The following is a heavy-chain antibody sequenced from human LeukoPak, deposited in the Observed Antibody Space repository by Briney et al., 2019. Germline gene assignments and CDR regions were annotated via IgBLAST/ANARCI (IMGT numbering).Heavy chain of an antibody. Sequence: KPSETLSLTCTVSGGSISSYYWSWIRQPPGKGLEWIGYIYYSGSTNYNPSLKSRVTISVDTSKNQFSLKLSSVTAADTAVYYCARHIPEPYSSGWYVVHEYGMDVWGQGTTVTVSS. CDR3: ARHIPEPYSSGWYVVHEYGMDV. D-gene: IGHD6-19*01. CDR2: IYYSGST. J-gene: IGHJ6*02. V-gene: IGHV4-59*08. CDR1: GGSISSYY.